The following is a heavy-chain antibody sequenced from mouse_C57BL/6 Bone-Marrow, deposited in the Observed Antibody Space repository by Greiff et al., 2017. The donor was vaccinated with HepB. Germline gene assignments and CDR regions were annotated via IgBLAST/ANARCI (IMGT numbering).Heavy chain of an antibody. CDR2: IWTGGGT. J-gene: IGHJ2*01. D-gene: IGHD1-1*01. Sequence: VKLVESGPGLVAPSQSLSITCTVSGFSLTSYAISWVRQPPGKGLEWLGVIWTGGGTNYNSALKSRLSISKDNSKSQVFLKMNSLQTDDTARYYCARNSDYGSSLSYFDYWGQGTTRTVSS. CDR3: ARNSDYGSSLSYFDY. V-gene: IGHV2-9-1*01. CDR1: GFSLTSYA.